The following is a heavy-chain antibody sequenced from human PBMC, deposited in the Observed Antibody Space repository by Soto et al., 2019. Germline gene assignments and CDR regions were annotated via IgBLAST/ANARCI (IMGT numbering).Heavy chain of an antibody. V-gene: IGHV3-7*03. CDR2: IKQDGSDT. CDR3: ARGTRYSFGSFDF. Sequence: GGSLRLSCAASGFTFSDYWMTCVRQAPGKGLEWVADIKQDGSDTYYAGSVKGRFTVSRDSVKNSLSLQMNSLRAEDTAVYYCARGTRYSFGSFDFWGQGTLVTVSS. D-gene: IGHD5-18*01. J-gene: IGHJ4*02. CDR1: GFTFSDYW.